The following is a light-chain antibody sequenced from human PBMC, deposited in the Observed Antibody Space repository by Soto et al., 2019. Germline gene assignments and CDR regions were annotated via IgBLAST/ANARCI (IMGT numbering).Light chain of an antibody. Sequence: QSALTQPASVSGSPGQSVTISCTGTSSDVGNYNHVSWYQQHPGKAPKLMIYEATQRPSGVSNRFSASKSGNTASLTISGLQAEDESDYYCCSYAGSYTLVFGGGTKVTVL. V-gene: IGLV2-23*01. J-gene: IGLJ2*01. CDR2: EAT. CDR1: SSDVGNYNH. CDR3: CSYAGSYTLV.